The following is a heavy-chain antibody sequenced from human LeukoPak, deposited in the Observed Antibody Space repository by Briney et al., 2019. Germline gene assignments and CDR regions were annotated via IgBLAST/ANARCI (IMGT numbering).Heavy chain of an antibody. CDR1: GFTYINAW. V-gene: IGHV3-15*01. Sequence: GGSLRLSCAASGFTYINAWMSWVRQAPGKGLEWVGRIKSKADGGTTDYAAPVKGRFTISRDDSKNTLYLQMNSLKTEDTAVYYCTTTYYDFWSGSYYYYMDVWGKGTTVTVSS. CDR3: TTTYYDFWSGSYYYYMDV. D-gene: IGHD3-3*01. CDR2: IKSKADGGTT. J-gene: IGHJ6*03.